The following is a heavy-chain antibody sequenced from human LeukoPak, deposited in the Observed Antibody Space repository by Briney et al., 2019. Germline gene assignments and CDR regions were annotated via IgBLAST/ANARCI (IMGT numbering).Heavy chain of an antibody. CDR1: GYTFTSYG. V-gene: IGHV1-18*01. J-gene: IGHJ3*02. CDR2: ISAYNGNT. D-gene: IGHD6-13*01. CDR3: ARGILSSSSWFYLWLVPDNPEAHAFDI. Sequence: GASVKVSCKASGYTFTSYGISWVRQAPGQGLEWMGWISAYNGNTNYAQKLQGRVTMTRDTSISTAYMELSRLRSDDTAVYYCARGILSSSSWFYLWLVPDNPEAHAFDIWGQGTMVTVSS.